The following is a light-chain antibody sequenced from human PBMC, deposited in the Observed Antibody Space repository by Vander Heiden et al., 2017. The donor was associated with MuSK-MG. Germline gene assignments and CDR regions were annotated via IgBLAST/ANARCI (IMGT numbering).Light chain of an antibody. CDR1: QSIGSL. CDR3: LEHQSYPYT. J-gene: IGKJ2*01. Sequence: DIQITQSPSTLPASVGDRVTLTCRASQSIGSLLAWYQQRPGKAPNLLIYDASSLEPGVSSRFSGSGSGTDFTLTINGLLPDDFATYFCLEHQSYPYTFGQGTKVEI. V-gene: IGKV1-5*01. CDR2: DAS.